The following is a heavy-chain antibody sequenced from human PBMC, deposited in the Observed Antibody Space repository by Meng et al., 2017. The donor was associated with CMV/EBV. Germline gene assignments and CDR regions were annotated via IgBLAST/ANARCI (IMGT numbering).Heavy chain of an antibody. J-gene: IGHJ6*02. CDR1: GGSISSSSYY. CDR2: IYYSGST. Sequence: SETLSLTCTVSGGSISSSSYYWGWIRQPPGKGLEWIGSIYYSGSTYYNPSLKSRVTISVDTSKNQFSLKLSSVTAADTAVYYCAKDGEYQLLWPGYYYYGMDVWGQGTTVTVSS. D-gene: IGHD2-2*01. V-gene: IGHV4-39*02. CDR3: AKDGEYQLLWPGYYYYGMDV.